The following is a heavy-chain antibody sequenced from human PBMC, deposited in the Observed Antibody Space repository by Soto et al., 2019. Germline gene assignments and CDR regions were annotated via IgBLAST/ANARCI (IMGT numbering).Heavy chain of an antibody. CDR1: GFIFDDYA. Sequence: EVQLVESGGGLVQPGRSLRLSCAASGFIFDDYAMHWVRQAPGKGLEWVSVISGNSGSLGYADSVKGRFTISRDNAKNSLYLQMNSLRAEDTALYYCAKDRYSRSAYYDYGMDGWGQGTTVTVSS. CDR2: ISGNSGSL. D-gene: IGHD3-16*01. V-gene: IGHV3-9*01. CDR3: AKDRYSRSAYYDYGMDG. J-gene: IGHJ6*02.